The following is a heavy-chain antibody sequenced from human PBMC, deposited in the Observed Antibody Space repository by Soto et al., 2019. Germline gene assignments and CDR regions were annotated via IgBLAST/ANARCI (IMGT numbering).Heavy chain of an antibody. V-gene: IGHV3-23*01. CDR3: AKGRGGAGSLSPRVDF. CDR1: GFTFNNYA. D-gene: IGHD3-10*01. Sequence: EVQLLESGGGLVQPGGSLRLSCAASGFTFNNYAMTWVRQAPGKGLEWVSAISGGGDTTSYADSVKGRFTVSRDGSKSTLYLQRGSLRAEDTALYYCAKGRGGAGSLSPRVDFWGQGTMVTVSS. CDR2: ISGGGDTT. J-gene: IGHJ4*02.